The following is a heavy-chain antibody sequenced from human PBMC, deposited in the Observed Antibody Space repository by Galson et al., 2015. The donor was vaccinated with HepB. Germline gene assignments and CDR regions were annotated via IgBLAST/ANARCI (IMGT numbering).Heavy chain of an antibody. V-gene: IGHV1-2*06. D-gene: IGHD3-3*01. Sequence: SVKVSCKGSGFTFIGYHINWVRQAPGQGLEWLGRINPNGGAPTYAQKFQGSVTLTRTTSSKTAYMELTSLKPDDSAVYDCARDLRPTNFGVFTLDYWGQGSLVTVSS. CDR1: GFTFIGYH. CDR3: ARDLRPTNFGVFTLDY. J-gene: IGHJ4*02. CDR2: INPNGGAP.